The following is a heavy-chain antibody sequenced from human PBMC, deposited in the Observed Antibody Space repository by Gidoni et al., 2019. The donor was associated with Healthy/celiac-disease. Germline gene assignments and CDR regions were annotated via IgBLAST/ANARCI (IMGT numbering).Heavy chain of an antibody. Sequence: QVQLQESGPGLVKPSENLSLTCTVSGGSISSYYWIWIRQPAGKGLEWIGRIYTSGSTNYNPSLKSRVTMSVDTSKNQFSLKLSSVTAADTAVYYCAREYIVVVPAAIFNAFDIWGQGTMVTVSS. D-gene: IGHD2-2*02. CDR1: GGSISSYY. CDR3: AREYIVVVPAAIFNAFDI. J-gene: IGHJ3*02. V-gene: IGHV4-4*07. CDR2: IYTSGST.